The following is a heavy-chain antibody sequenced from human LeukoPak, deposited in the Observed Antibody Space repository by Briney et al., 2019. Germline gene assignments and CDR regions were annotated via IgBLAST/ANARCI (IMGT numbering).Heavy chain of an antibody. J-gene: IGHJ4*02. CDR2: INPNNGGT. CDR1: AYTFSAYY. D-gene: IGHD6-19*01. Sequence: ASVNVSCKASAYTFSAYYMHWVRQAPGQGLEWMGWINPNNGGTNYAQKFQGRVTMTRDTSISTAYMELSRLRSDDTAIYYCADEFGLKWLADWGQGTLVTVSS. CDR3: ADEFGLKWLAD. V-gene: IGHV1-2*02.